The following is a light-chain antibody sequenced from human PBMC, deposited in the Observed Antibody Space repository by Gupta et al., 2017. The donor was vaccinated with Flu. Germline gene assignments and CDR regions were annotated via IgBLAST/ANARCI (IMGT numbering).Light chain of an antibody. CDR1: DLQKKS. J-gene: IGLJ2*01. CDR3: QVWDSDTNHVV. CDR2: QDT. Sequence: GQATTITCSEDDLQKKSVCWYQQKPGQPPILVIYQDTKRPSRIPDRFSGSGAGTTATLTIXGXQASDEXDYRCQVWDSDTNHVVFGGGTKLTVL. V-gene: IGLV3-1*01.